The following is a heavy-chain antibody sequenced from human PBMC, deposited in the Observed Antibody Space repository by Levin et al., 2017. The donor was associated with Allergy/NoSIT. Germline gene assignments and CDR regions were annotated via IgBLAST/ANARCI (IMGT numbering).Heavy chain of an antibody. CDR3: AGGGAGGVTTNHYFDY. Sequence: SCAASGFTFSSYAMSWVRQAPGKGLEWVSAISGSGGSTYYADSVKGRFTISRDNSKNTLYLQMNSLRAEDTAVYYCAGGGAGGVTTNHYFDYWGQGTLVTVSS. J-gene: IGHJ4*02. CDR2: ISGSGGST. CDR1: GFTFSSYA. D-gene: IGHD4-17*01. V-gene: IGHV3-23*01.